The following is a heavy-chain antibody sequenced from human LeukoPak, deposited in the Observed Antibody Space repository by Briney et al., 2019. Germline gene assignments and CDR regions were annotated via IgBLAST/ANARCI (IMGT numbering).Heavy chain of an antibody. D-gene: IGHD3-10*01. CDR3: AREGVDYYGSGNPRYYFDY. V-gene: IGHV1-69*05. Sequence: SVKVSCKASGGTFSSYAISWVRQAPGRGLEWMGGIIPIFGTANYAQKFQGRVTITTDESTSTAYMELSSLRSEDTAVYYCAREGVDYYGSGNPRYYFDYWGQGTLVTVSS. CDR1: GGTFSSYA. CDR2: IIPIFGTA. J-gene: IGHJ4*02.